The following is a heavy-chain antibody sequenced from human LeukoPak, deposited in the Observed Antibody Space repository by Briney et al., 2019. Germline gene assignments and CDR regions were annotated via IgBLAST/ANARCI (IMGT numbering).Heavy chain of an antibody. CDR2: IYGGGDT. Sequence: GSLRLSCAVSGFTVSGSYMIWVRQAPGKGLEWVSLIYGGGDTYYADSVKGRFTISRDNSKNTLYLQMNNLRAEDTAVYYCARDACSSTGCYDYWGQGTLVTVSS. D-gene: IGHD2-2*01. V-gene: IGHV3-53*01. CDR1: GFTVSGSY. J-gene: IGHJ4*02. CDR3: ARDACSSTGCYDY.